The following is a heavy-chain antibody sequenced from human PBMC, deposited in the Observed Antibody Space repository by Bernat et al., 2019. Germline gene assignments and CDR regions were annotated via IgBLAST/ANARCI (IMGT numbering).Heavy chain of an antibody. Sequence: EVQLVESGGGLVKPGGSLRLSCAASGFTFSNAWMSWVRQAPGKGLEWVGRIKRKTDGGTTDYAAPVKGRFTISRDDSKNTLYLQMNSLKTEDTAVYYCTTLTYYDFWSGTPMIDYWGQGTLVTVSS. D-gene: IGHD3-3*01. J-gene: IGHJ4*02. CDR2: IKRKTDGGTT. V-gene: IGHV3-15*01. CDR3: TTLTYYDFWSGTPMIDY. CDR1: GFTFSNAW.